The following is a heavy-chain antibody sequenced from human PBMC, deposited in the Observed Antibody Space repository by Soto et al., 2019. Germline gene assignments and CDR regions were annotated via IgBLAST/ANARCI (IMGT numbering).Heavy chain of an antibody. CDR3: AKGRPYDSSGLGDY. V-gene: IGHV3-30*18. D-gene: IGHD3-22*01. CDR1: GFTFSSYG. Sequence: QVPLVESGGGVVQPGRSLRLSCAASGFTFSSYGMHWVRQAPGKGLEWVAVISYDGSNKYYADSVKGRFTISRDNSKNTLYLQMNSLRAEDTAVYYCAKGRPYDSSGLGDYWGQGTLVTVSS. CDR2: ISYDGSNK. J-gene: IGHJ4*02.